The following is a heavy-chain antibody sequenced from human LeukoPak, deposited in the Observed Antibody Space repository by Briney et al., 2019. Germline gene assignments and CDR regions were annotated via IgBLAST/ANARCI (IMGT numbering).Heavy chain of an antibody. Sequence: PSETLSLTCTVSGGSISSGDYYWSWIRQPPGKGLEWIEYIYYSGSTYYNPSLKSRVTISVDTSKNQFSLKLSSVTAADTAVYYCARLGYSIRFVDYWGQGTLVTVSS. CDR3: ARLGYSIRFVDY. J-gene: IGHJ4*02. CDR1: GGSISSGDYY. V-gene: IGHV4-30-4*01. D-gene: IGHD2-8*01. CDR2: IYYSGST.